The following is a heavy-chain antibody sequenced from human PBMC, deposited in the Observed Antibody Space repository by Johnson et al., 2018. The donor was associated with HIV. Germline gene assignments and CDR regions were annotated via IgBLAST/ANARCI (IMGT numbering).Heavy chain of an antibody. D-gene: IGHD4-17*01. CDR1: GFTFSSYV. Sequence: QVQLVESGGGVVRPGGSLRLSCAASGFTFSSYVMHWVRQAPGKGLEWVALISYDGSNKYYADSVKGRFTISRDNSKNTLYLQMNSLRAEDTAVYYCARDYGDYAHDAFDIWGQGTMVTVSS. CDR2: ISYDGSNK. V-gene: IGHV3-30*04. CDR3: ARDYGDYAHDAFDI. J-gene: IGHJ3*02.